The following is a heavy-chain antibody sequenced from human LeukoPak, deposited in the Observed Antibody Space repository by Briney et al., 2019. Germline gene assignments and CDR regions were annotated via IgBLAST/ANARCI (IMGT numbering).Heavy chain of an antibody. CDR1: GGTFSSYA. CDR2: IIPILGIA. D-gene: IGHD2-2*01. Sequence: SVKVSCKASGGTFSSYAISWVRQAPGQGLEWMGRIIPILGIANYAQKFQGRVTITADKPTSTAYMELSSLRSEDTAVYYCASATTLIVVVPAAPVGPWGQGTLVTVSS. J-gene: IGHJ5*02. V-gene: IGHV1-69*04. CDR3: ASATTLIVVVPAAPVGP.